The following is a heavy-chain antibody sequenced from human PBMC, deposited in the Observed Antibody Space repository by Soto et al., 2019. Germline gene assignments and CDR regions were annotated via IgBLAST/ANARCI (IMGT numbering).Heavy chain of an antibody. J-gene: IGHJ6*02. D-gene: IGHD3-9*01. CDR1: GFTFYSYA. CDR2: ISYDGSNK. Sequence: LGGSLRLSCAASGFTFYSYAMSWVRQAPGKGLEWVAVISYDGSNKYYADSVKGRFTISRDNSKNTLYLQMNSLRAEDTAVYYCARDPRDCSYDILTGYYYYYYYYGMDVWGQGTTVTVSS. CDR3: ARDPRDCSYDILTGYYYYYYYYGMDV. V-gene: IGHV3-30-3*01.